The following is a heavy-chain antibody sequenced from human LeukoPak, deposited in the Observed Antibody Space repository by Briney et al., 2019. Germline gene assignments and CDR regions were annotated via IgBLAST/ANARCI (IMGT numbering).Heavy chain of an antibody. CDR3: ARVGYSSSSNLHYYYYMDV. CDR1: GFTFSSYS. Sequence: PGGSLRLSCAASGFTFSSYSMNWVRQAPGKGLEWVSYISSSSSTIYYADSVKSRFTISRDNAKNSLYLQMNSLRAEDTAVYYCARVGYSSSSNLHYYYYMDVWGKGTTVTVSS. D-gene: IGHD6-6*01. CDR2: ISSSSSTI. V-gene: IGHV3-48*01. J-gene: IGHJ6*03.